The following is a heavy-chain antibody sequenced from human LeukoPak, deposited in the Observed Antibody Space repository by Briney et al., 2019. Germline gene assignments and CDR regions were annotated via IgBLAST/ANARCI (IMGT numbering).Heavy chain of an antibody. J-gene: IGHJ5*02. CDR3: ARGWFDT. Sequence: AGGSLRLSCAASGFTFSSYEMNWVRQAPGKGLEWVSYISSSGSIIYSADSVKGRFTISRDNAKNSLYLQMNSLRAEDTAVYYCARGWFDTWGQGTPVTVSS. CDR2: ISSSGSII. V-gene: IGHV3-48*03. CDR1: GFTFSSYE.